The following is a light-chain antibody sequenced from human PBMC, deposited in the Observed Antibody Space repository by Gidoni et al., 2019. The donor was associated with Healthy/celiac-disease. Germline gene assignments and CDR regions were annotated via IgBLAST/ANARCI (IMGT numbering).Light chain of an antibody. Sequence: DIVMTQSPASLAVSLGEKATINCKSSQSVLYSSNNKDYLAWYQQKPGQPPKLLIYWASTRGSGVPDRFSGSGSGTDFTLTISSLQAEDVTVYYCQQYYSTPWTFGQGTKVEIK. V-gene: IGKV4-1*01. CDR1: QSVLYSSNNKDY. J-gene: IGKJ1*01. CDR2: WAS. CDR3: QQYYSTPWT.